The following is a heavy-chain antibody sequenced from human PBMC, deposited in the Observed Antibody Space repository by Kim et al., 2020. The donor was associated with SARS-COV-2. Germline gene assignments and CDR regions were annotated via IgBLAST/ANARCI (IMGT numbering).Heavy chain of an antibody. J-gene: IGHJ5*02. V-gene: IGHV4-39*01. CDR1: GGSISRNNYY. D-gene: IGHD3-16*01. Sequence: SETLSLTCTVSGGSISRNNYYWSWIRQPPGKGLEWIATISYSGITYYNPSLKSRVTISADTSKNQFSLRLSSVAAADTAVYYCARHERLGTEWVDPWGQGTLVTVSS. CDR3: ARHERLGTEWVDP. CDR2: ISYSGIT.